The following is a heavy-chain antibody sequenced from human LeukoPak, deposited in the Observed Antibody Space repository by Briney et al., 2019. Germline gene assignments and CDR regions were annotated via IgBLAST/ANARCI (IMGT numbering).Heavy chain of an antibody. D-gene: IGHD5-24*01. Sequence: SQTLSLTCTVSGGSISSGGYYWSWIRQHPGKGLEWIGYIYYSGSTYYNPSLKSRVTISVDTSKNQFSLKLSSVTAADTAVYYCARWVEMATPGDAFDIWGQGTKVTVSP. J-gene: IGHJ3*02. CDR2: IYYSGST. CDR3: ARWVEMATPGDAFDI. CDR1: GGSISSGGYY. V-gene: IGHV4-31*03.